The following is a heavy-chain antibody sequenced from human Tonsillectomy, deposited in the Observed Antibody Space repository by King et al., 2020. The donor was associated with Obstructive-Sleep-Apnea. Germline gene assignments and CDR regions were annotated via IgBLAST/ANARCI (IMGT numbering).Heavy chain of an antibody. CDR3: ARQVGTTGYFDY. J-gene: IGHJ4*02. CDR1: GYSFTSYW. D-gene: IGHD1-1*01. Sequence: VQLVESGAEVKKPGESLRISCKGSGYSFTSYWISWVRQLPGKGLEWMGRIDPSDSYTNYSPSFQGHVTISPDKSISTAYLQWSSLKASDTAMYYCARQVGTTGYFDYWGQGTLVTVSS. CDR2: IDPSDSYT. V-gene: IGHV5-10-1*01.